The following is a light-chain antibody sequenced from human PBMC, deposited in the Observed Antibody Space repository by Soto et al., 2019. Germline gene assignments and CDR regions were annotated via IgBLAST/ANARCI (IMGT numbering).Light chain of an antibody. J-gene: IGKJ1*01. CDR1: QDISNF. CDR2: DAS. V-gene: IGKV1-33*01. CDR3: LKYNKDAPGA. Sequence: DIQMTQSPSSLSASVGDRVTITCQASQDISNFLNWYQQRPGKAPRLLIYDASTLETGVPSRFSGSGSGTDFTFTISSLQPEDVATYFCLKYNKDAPGAFGQGTKVDI.